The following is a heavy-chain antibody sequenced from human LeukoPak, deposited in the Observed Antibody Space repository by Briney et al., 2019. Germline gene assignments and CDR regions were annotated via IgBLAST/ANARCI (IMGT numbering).Heavy chain of an antibody. CDR1: RFTFSDYY. D-gene: IGHD2-8*01. CDR3: ARTNGVSKFDY. V-gene: IGHV3-11*04. J-gene: IGHJ4*02. CDR2: ISTSGNTI. Sequence: PGGSLRLSCAVSRFTFSDYYMSWIRQAPGKGLEWVSYISTSGNTIYYADSVKGRFTISRDNAKNSLYLQMNSLRAEDTAVYYCARTNGVSKFDYWGQGTLVTVSS.